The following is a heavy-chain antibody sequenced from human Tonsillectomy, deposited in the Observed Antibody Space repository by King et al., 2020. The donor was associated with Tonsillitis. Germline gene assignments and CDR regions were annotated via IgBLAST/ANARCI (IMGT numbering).Heavy chain of an antibody. V-gene: IGHV3-53*04. J-gene: IGHJ4*02. CDR1: GFTVSSNY. CDR2: IYSGGST. Sequence: EVQLVESGGGLVQPGGSLRLSCAASGFTVSSNYMSWVRQAPGKGLEWVSVIYSGGSTYYADSVKGRFTISRHNSKNTLFLQMNSLRAEDTAVYYCARMGPGEWLQSPGSTFDYWGKGTLVTVSS. CDR3: ARMGPGEWLQSPGSTFDY. D-gene: IGHD5-24*01.